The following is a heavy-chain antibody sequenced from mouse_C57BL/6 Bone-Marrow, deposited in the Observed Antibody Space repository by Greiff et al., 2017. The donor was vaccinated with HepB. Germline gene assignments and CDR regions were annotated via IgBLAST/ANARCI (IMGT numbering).Heavy chain of an antibody. V-gene: IGHV1-26*01. CDR1: GYTFTDYY. CDR2: INPNNGGT. J-gene: IGHJ4*01. D-gene: IGHD1-1*01. Sequence: EVQLQQSGPELVKPGASVKISCKASGYTFTDYYMNWVKQSPGKSLEWIGDINPNNGGTSYNQKFKGKATLTVDKSSSTAYMELRSLTSEDSAVYYCARGGIYYYATRAMDYWGQGTSVTVSS. CDR3: ARGGIYYYATRAMDY.